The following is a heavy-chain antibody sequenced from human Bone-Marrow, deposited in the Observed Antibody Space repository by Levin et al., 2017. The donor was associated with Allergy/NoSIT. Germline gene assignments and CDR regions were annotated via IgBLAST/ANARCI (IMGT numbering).Heavy chain of an antibody. CDR1: GFTFSSYG. CDR2: IAYDGSNI. D-gene: IGHD2-15*01. J-gene: IGHJ4*02. V-gene: IGHV3-30*18. Sequence: GGSLRLSCAASGFTFSSYGMHWVRQAPGKGLEWVAVIAYDGSNIYYVDSVKGRFTVSRDNARDTLYLHLNSLRPEDTARYYCAKEGCSGGICYGFDYWGQGTLVTVSS. CDR3: AKEGCSGGICYGFDY.